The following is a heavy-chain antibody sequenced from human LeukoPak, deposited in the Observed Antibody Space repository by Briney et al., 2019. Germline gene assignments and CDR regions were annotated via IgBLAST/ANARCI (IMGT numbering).Heavy chain of an antibody. D-gene: IGHD6-13*01. CDR3: ARDSTGYSSSWYNFDY. CDR1: GFTFSDYS. Sequence: GGSLRLSCSASGFTFSDYSMNWVRQAPGKGLEWVSYISSSSSYIYYADSVKGRFTISRDNAKNSLYLQMNSLRAEDTAVYYCARDSTGYSSSWYNFDYWGQGTLVTVSS. V-gene: IGHV3-21*05. J-gene: IGHJ4*02. CDR2: ISSSSSYI.